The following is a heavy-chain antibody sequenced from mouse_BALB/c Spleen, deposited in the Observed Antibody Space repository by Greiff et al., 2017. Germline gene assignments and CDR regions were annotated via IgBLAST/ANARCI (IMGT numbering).Heavy chain of an antibody. CDR3: ARSHSLLRAWFAY. CDR2: IYPYNGGT. D-gene: IGHD1-2*01. V-gene: IGHV1S29*02. CDR1: GYTFTDYN. J-gene: IGHJ3*01. Sequence: EVQLQQSGPELVKPGASVKISCKASGYTFTDYNMHWVKQSHGKSLEWIGYIYPYNGGTGYNQKFKSKATLTVDNSSSTAYMELRSLTSEDSAVYYCARSHSLLRAWFAYWGQGTLVTVSA.